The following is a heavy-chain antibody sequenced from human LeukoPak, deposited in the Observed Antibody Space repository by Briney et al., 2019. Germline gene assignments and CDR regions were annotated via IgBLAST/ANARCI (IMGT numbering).Heavy chain of an antibody. J-gene: IGHJ5*02. V-gene: IGHV4-59*01. D-gene: IGHD6-19*01. CDR1: GGSISSNY. CDR3: ARLVGNSSGWYNWFDP. Sequence: SVTLSFTCTVSGGSISSNYWSWIRHAPGLGLVWIGNLYYGVSTNYNTSLNSRVTTSEDTSRTEFSLLLSFVTAAETVVSYWARLVGNSSGWYNWFDPWGQGTLVTVSS. CDR2: LYYGVST.